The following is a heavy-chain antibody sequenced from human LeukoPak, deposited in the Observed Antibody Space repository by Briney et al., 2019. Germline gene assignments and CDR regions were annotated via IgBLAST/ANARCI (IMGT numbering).Heavy chain of an antibody. V-gene: IGHV4-39*01. CDR3: GRRRDGYNQLDY. CDR1: GGSIITNDYW. D-gene: IGHD5-24*01. J-gene: IGHJ4*02. CDR2: IDHAGTT. Sequence: SETLSLTCVVSGGSIITNDYWWGWIRQPPGKGLEWIGTIDHAGTTFYNVSLKSRVTISVDTPNNQFSLRLNSVGAADTAVNYCGRRRDGYNQLDYWGQGTLVTVSS.